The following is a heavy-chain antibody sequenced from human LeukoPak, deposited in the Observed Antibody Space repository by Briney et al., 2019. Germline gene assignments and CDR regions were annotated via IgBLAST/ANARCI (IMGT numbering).Heavy chain of an antibody. Sequence: PGGSLRLSCAASGFTFSSYGMHWVRQAPGKGLEWVAVISYDGSNKYYADSVKGRFTISRDNSKNTLYLQMNSLRAEDTAVYYCAKDFGGYFDWLSYTFDYWGQGTLVTVSS. D-gene: IGHD3-9*01. V-gene: IGHV3-30*18. CDR1: GFTFSSYG. CDR3: AKDFGGYFDWLSYTFDY. CDR2: ISYDGSNK. J-gene: IGHJ4*02.